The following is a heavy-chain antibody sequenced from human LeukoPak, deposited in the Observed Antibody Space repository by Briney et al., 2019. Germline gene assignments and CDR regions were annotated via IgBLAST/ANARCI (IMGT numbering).Heavy chain of an antibody. D-gene: IGHD5-18*01. Sequence: GGSLRLSCAASGFTFSNYELNWVRPAAGKGLEWVSYISSSGRNIYYADSVNGQFTISRDNAKNSLYLQMNSLRAEDTAVYYCARDLVQLWSKDYWGQGTLVTVSS. J-gene: IGHJ4*02. V-gene: IGHV3-48*03. CDR1: GFTFSNYE. CDR3: ARDLVQLWSKDY. CDR2: ISSSGRNI.